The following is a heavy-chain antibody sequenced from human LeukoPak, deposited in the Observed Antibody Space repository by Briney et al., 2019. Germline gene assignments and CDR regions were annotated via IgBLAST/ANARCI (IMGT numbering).Heavy chain of an antibody. CDR3: ARVEQQLVEGYYYYYYMDV. V-gene: IGHV1-8*03. D-gene: IGHD6-13*01. CDR1: GYTFTSYD. CDR2: MNPNSGNT. Sequence: GASVKVSCKASGYTFTSYDINWVRQATGQGLEWMGWMNPNSGNTGYAQKFQGRVTITRNTSISTAYMEPSSLRSEDTAVYYCARVEQQLVEGYYYYYYMDVWGKGTTVTVSS. J-gene: IGHJ6*03.